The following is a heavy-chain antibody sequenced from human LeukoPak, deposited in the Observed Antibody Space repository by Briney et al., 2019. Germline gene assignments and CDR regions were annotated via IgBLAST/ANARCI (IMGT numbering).Heavy chain of an antibody. D-gene: IGHD7-27*01. Sequence: SETLSLTCAVYGGSFSGYYWSWIRQPPGKGLEWIGEINHSGSTNYNPSLKSRVTISVDTSKNQFSLKLSSVTAADTAVYYCARGRSQANWRLLGYWGQGTLVTVSS. CDR3: ARGRSQANWRLLGY. J-gene: IGHJ4*02. CDR1: GGSFSGYY. V-gene: IGHV4-34*01. CDR2: INHSGST.